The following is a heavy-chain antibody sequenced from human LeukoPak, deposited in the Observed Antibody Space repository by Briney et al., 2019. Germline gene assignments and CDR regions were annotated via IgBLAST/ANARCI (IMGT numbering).Heavy chain of an antibody. CDR1: GGSFSGYY. CDR3: ARGRYYDFWSGRNYYYYYMDV. CDR2: INHSGST. D-gene: IGHD3-3*01. V-gene: IGHV4-34*01. J-gene: IGHJ6*03. Sequence: SETLSPTCAVYGGSFSGYYWSWIRQPPGKGRECIGEINHSGSTNYNPSRKSRVTISVDTSKNQFSLKLSSVTAADTAVYYCARGRYYDFWSGRNYYYYYMDVWGKGTTVTVSS.